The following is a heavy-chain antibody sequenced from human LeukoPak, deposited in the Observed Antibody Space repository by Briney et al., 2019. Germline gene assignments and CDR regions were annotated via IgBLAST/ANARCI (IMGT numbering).Heavy chain of an antibody. CDR3: AREEGIAAAVEY. CDR1: GFTFSSYS. Sequence: PGGSLRLSCAASGFTFSSYSMNWVRQAPGKGLEWVSSISSSSYIYYADSVKGRFTISRDNAKNSLYRQMNSLRAEDTAVYYCAREEGIAAAVEYWGQGTLVTVSS. CDR2: ISSSSYI. V-gene: IGHV3-21*01. J-gene: IGHJ4*02. D-gene: IGHD6-13*01.